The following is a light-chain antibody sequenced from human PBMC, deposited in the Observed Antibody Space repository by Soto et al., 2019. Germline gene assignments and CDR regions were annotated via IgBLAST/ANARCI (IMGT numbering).Light chain of an antibody. CDR3: CSYARTSTLL. Sequence: QSALTQPASLSGSPGQSITISCTGTSSDVGSYNLVSWFQQHPGKAPKLMIYEGTKRPSGVSHRFSGYKSGNTASLTISGLQAEDEADYYCCSYARTSTLLFGGGNKLTVL. J-gene: IGLJ2*01. V-gene: IGLV2-23*01. CDR2: EGT. CDR1: SSDVGSYNL.